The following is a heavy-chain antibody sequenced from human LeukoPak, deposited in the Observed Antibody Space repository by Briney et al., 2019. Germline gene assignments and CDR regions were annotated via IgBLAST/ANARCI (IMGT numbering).Heavy chain of an antibody. V-gene: IGHV4-4*07. CDR3: ARGGRGDYPRNWFDP. CDR1: GGSISSYY. D-gene: IGHD4-17*01. CDR2: IYTSGST. J-gene: IGHJ5*02. Sequence: SETLSLTCTVSGGSISSYYWSWIRQPAGKGLEWIGRIYTSGSTNYNPSLRSRVTMSVDTSKNQFSLKLSSVTAADTAAYYCARGGRGDYPRNWFDPWGQGTLVTVSS.